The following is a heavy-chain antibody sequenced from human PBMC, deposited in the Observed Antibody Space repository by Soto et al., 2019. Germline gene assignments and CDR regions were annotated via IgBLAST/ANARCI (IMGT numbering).Heavy chain of an antibody. Sequence: QVQLVESGGGLVKPGGSLRLSCAASGFTFSDYSMSWIRQAPGKGLEWVSYISSSSSYTNYADSVKGRFTISRDNAKNPLYLQMNSLRAEDAAVYYCARDSVYYGDYELNYFDYWGQGTLVTVSS. J-gene: IGHJ4*02. CDR2: ISSSSSYT. V-gene: IGHV3-11*05. CDR1: GFTFSDYS. D-gene: IGHD4-17*01. CDR3: ARDSVYYGDYELNYFDY.